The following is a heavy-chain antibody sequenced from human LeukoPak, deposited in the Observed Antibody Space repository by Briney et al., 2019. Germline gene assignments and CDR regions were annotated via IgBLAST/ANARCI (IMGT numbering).Heavy chain of an antibody. V-gene: IGHV1-69*13. CDR2: IIPIFGTA. CDR1: GGTFSSYA. D-gene: IGHD5-18*01. Sequence: ASVKVSCKASGGTFSSYAISWVRQAPGQGLEWMGGIIPIFGTANYAQKFQGRVTITADESTSTAYMELSSLRSEDTAVYYCARWGSHSYGYRYYFDYWGQGTLVTVSS. CDR3: ARWGSHSYGYRYYFDY. J-gene: IGHJ4*02.